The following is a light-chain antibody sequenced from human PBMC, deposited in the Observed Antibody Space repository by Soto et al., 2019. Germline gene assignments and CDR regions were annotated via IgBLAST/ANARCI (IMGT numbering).Light chain of an antibody. J-gene: IGLJ1*01. CDR3: AAWDDTLSEL. CDR1: ASNIGSNY. CDR2: RNN. Sequence: QSVLTQPPSASGTPGQRVTISCSGSASNIGSNYVYWYQQFPGMAPKLLIYRNNQRPSGVPDRFSGSKSGTSASLAISGLRSEDEGDYFCAAWDDTLSELFGTGTKFTVL. V-gene: IGLV1-47*01.